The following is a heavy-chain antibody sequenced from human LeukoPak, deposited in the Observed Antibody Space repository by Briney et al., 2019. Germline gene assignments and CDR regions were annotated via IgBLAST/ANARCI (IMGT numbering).Heavy chain of an antibody. J-gene: IGHJ4*02. CDR3: ARGPPLWVSFFFDY. D-gene: IGHD2-21*01. Sequence: SSETLSLTCAVSGGSLSAYYWTWFRQPPGQGLEWIGEINHGGRTNYNPSLKSRVAMSVDTSKNHFSLNLNSVTTADTAVYYCARGPPLWVSFFFDYWAQGTLVTVSS. CDR1: GGSLSAYY. V-gene: IGHV4-34*01. CDR2: INHGGRT.